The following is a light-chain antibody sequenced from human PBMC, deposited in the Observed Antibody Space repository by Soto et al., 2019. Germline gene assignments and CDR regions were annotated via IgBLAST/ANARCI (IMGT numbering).Light chain of an antibody. CDR3: QQYETFSGT. J-gene: IGKJ1*01. V-gene: IGKV1-5*01. CDR1: QGISGW. Sequence: DIQMTQSPSSVSASVGDRVTITCRSSQGISGWLAWYQQKPGEAPKLLIYDASALPRGVPSRFSGSGSGTKFTLTIASLQPDDFATYYCQQYETFSGTFGPGTKVDIK. CDR2: DAS.